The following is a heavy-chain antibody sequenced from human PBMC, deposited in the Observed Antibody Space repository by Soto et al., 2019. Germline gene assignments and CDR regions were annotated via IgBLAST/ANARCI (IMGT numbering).Heavy chain of an antibody. Sequence: SETLSLTCTVSGGSISSYYWTWIRQPPGKGLEWIGYIYYSGSTNHNPSLKSRVTISVDTSKNQFSLKLSSVTAADTAVYYCERVNDFWTGYYSTNWFDPWGQGTLVTVSS. J-gene: IGHJ5*02. D-gene: IGHD3-3*01. CDR3: ERVNDFWTGYYSTNWFDP. CDR2: IYYSGST. CDR1: GGSISSYY. V-gene: IGHV4-59*01.